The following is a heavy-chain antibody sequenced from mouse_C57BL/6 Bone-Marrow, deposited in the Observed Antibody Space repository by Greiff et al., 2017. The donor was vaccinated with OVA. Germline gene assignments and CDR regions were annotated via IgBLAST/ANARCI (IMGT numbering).Heavy chain of an antibody. CDR3: ARQTRTTVVPRGFAY. Sequence: EVMLVESGGGLVQPGGSLKLSCAASGFTFSDYYMYWVRQTPEKRLEWVAYISNGGGSTYYPDTVKGRFTISRDIAKNTLYLQMSRLKSEDTAMYYCARQTRTTVVPRGFAYWGQGTLVTVSA. CDR1: GFTFSDYY. J-gene: IGHJ3*01. CDR2: ISNGGGST. V-gene: IGHV5-12*01. D-gene: IGHD1-1*01.